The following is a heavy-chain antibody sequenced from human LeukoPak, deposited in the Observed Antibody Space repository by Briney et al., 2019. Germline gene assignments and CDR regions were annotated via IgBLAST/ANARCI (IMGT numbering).Heavy chain of an antibody. V-gene: IGHV3-74*01. D-gene: IGHD2-15*01. CDR3: ARDPRNVGLAP. CDR1: GFSLSGYW. Sequence: GGSLRLSCVASGFSLSGYWMHWVRQAPGKGLMYISRNNGDGSTTNYADVVKGRFTMSRDNVKNTLYLQMNSLRVEDTAVYYCARDPRNVGLAPWGQGTLVTVSS. J-gene: IGHJ5*02. CDR2: NNGDGSTT.